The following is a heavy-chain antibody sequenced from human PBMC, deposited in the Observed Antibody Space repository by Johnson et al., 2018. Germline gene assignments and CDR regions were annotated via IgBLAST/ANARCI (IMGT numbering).Heavy chain of an antibody. J-gene: IGHJ6*03. CDR2: ISYEGSNK. CDR3: ARPAAAGYYYYMDV. V-gene: IGHV3-30*03. Sequence: QVQLVQSGGGVVQPGRSLRLSCAASGFTFSSYGMHWVRQAPGKGLEWVAVISYEGSNKDYADSVKGRFTISRDNSKNPLYLQMNSLRAEDTAVYYCARPAAAGYYYYMDVWGKGTTVTVSS. D-gene: IGHD6-13*01. CDR1: GFTFSSYG.